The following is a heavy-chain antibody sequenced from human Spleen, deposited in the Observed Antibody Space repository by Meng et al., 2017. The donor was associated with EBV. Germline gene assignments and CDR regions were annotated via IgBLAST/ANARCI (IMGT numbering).Heavy chain of an antibody. CDR3: ARKLYTDSFFDS. D-gene: IGHD2-2*02. J-gene: IGHJ4*02. V-gene: IGHV4-61*05. Sequence: QLQLQESGPGLVKPSETLSLTCTVSGGSISSSSYYWGWIRQPPGKGLEWIGYIYFTGSTKYNPSLKTRVTISVDTSRNQFSLRLTSVTTADTAVYYCARKLYTDSFFDSWGQGTLVTVSS. CDR2: IYFTGST. CDR1: GGSISSSSYY.